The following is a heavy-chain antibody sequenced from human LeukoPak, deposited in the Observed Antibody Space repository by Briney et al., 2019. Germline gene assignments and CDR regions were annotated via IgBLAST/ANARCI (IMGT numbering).Heavy chain of an antibody. CDR2: SSSSGDT. CDR3: ARRAYSDNGWHFDL. Sequence: SETLSLTCTVSGDSISNFYWSWIRQPAGEGLEWIGRSSSSGDTIYNPSLKSRVTMSVDTLQNQFSLKLRSVTAADTAVYYCARRAYSDNGWHFDLWGRGTLVTVSS. D-gene: IGHD4-17*01. CDR1: GDSISNFY. V-gene: IGHV4-4*07. J-gene: IGHJ2*01.